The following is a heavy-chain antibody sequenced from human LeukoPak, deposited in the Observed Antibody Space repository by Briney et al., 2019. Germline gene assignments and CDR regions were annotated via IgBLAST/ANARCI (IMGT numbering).Heavy chain of an antibody. V-gene: IGHV1-8*02. CDR2: MNPNSGNT. CDR1: GYTFTSYD. D-gene: IGHD4-17*01. J-gene: IGHJ6*03. Sequence: GASVKVSCKASGYTFTSYDINWVRQATGQGLEWMGWMNPNSGNTGYAQKFQGRVTMTRNTSISTAYMELSSLRSEDTAVYYCARGPGYGDYLYYYYYYMDVWGKGTTVTISS. CDR3: ARGPGYGDYLYYYYYYMDV.